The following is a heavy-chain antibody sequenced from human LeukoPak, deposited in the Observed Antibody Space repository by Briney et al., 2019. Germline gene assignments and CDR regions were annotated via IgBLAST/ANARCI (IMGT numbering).Heavy chain of an antibody. CDR2: IKQDGSEK. V-gene: IGHV3-7*01. CDR3: AREVSGSYFQAY. D-gene: IGHD3-10*01. J-gene: IGHJ4*02. CDR1: GFSFSSYW. Sequence: GGSLRLSCVGSGFSFSSYWMSWVRQAPGKGLEWVANIKQDGSEKYYVDSVKGRFTISRDNAKNSVYLQMNSLRAEDTAVYYCAREVSGSYFQAYWGQGTLVTVSS.